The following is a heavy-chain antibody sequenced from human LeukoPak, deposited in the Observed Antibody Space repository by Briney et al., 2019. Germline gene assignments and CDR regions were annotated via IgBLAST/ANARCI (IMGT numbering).Heavy chain of an antibody. D-gene: IGHD2-2*01. CDR1: GGSISSYY. Sequence: ATLSLTCTVSGGSISSYYWSWIRQPAGKGLEWIGRIYTSGSTNYNPSLKSRVTMSVDTSKNQFSLKLSSVTAADTAVYYCARSTYCSSTSCYADHYYYYYMDVWGKGTTVTVSS. J-gene: IGHJ6*03. CDR3: ARSTYCSSTSCYADHYYYYYMDV. V-gene: IGHV4-4*07. CDR2: IYTSGST.